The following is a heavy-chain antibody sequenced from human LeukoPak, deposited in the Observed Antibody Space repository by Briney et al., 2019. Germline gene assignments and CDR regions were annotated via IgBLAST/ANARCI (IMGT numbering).Heavy chain of an antibody. D-gene: IGHD4-17*01. V-gene: IGHV4-61*01. CDR2: IYYSGST. CDR1: GGSVSSGSYY. CDR3: ARYNYGDYSHYYYGMDV. J-gene: IGHJ6*02. Sequence: SETLSLTCTVSGGSVSSGSYYWSWIRQPPGKGLEWFGYIYYSGSTNYNPSLKSRVTISVDTSKNQFSLKLSSVTAADTAVYYCARYNYGDYSHYYYGMDVWAKGPRSPSP.